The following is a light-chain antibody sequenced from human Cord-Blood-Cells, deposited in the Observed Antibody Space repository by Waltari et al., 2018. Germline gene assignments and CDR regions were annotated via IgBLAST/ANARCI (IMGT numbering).Light chain of an antibody. J-gene: IGKJ4*01. V-gene: IGKV1-39*01. CDR1: QSISSY. CDR3: QQSYSTPLT. CDR2: AAS. Sequence: DIQMTQSPSSLSASVGDRVTITCRASQSISSYLNWYQQKPGKAPKLLLDAASSLQSGVPSRFSGSGSGTDFTLTISSLQPEDFATYYCQQSYSTPLTFGGGTKVEIK.